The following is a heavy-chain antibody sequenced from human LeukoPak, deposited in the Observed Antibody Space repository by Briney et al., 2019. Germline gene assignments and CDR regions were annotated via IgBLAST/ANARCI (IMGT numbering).Heavy chain of an antibody. V-gene: IGHV1-18*04. CDR3: ARDGTSTDDY. CDR2: ISGNNDNP. Sequence: ASEKVSCKASGYTFTAYYIHWVRQAPGQGLEWMGWISGNNDNPNYGQKFQGRFTVTTDSSTSTTYMELRNLRSDDTAVYYCARDGTSTDDYWGQGTLVTVSS. CDR1: GYTFTAYY. J-gene: IGHJ4*02. D-gene: IGHD1-26*01.